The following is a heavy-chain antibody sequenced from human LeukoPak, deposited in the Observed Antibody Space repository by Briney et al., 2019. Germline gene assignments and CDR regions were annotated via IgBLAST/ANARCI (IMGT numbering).Heavy chain of an antibody. D-gene: IGHD3-10*01. J-gene: IGHJ6*03. CDR2: INTDGSST. CDR3: AKDVMHFGSGRPYYMDV. V-gene: IGHV3-74*01. Sequence: GGSLRLSCVASGFTFTSYWMHWVRQGPGEGLVWVSRINTDGSSTNYADSVKGRFTISRDNSKNTLYLQMNSLRGEDTAVYYCAKDVMHFGSGRPYYMDVWGRGTTVIISS. CDR1: GFTFTSYW.